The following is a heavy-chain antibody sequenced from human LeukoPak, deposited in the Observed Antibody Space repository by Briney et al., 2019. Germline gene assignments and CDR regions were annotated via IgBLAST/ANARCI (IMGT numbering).Heavy chain of an antibody. CDR3: ARAFPAAISYYYYYMDV. D-gene: IGHD2-2*02. CDR2: MNPNSGNT. Sequence: ASVKVSCKASGYTFTSYDINWVRQATGQGFEWMGWMNPNSGNTGYAQKFQGRVTMTRNTSISTAYMELSSLRSEDTAVYYCARAFPAAISYYYYYMDVWGKGTTVTVSS. CDR1: GYTFTSYD. J-gene: IGHJ6*03. V-gene: IGHV1-8*01.